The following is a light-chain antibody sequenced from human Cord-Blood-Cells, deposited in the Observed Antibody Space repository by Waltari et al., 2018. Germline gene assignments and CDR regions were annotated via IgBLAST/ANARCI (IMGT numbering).Light chain of an antibody. V-gene: IGLV2-11*01. CDR1: SSDVGGYNY. Sequence: QSLLTPPRSVSGSPGQSVPISCTGTSSDVGGYNYVSWYQQNPGKAPKLMIYDVSKRPSGVPDRFSGSKSGNTASLTISGLQAEDEADYYCCSYAGSYVFGTGTKVTVL. CDR2: DVS. J-gene: IGLJ1*01. CDR3: CSYAGSYV.